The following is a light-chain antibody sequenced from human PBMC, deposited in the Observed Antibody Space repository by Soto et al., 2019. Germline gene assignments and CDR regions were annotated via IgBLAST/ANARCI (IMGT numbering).Light chain of an antibody. CDR3: QAWDSSTGGYV. CDR2: QDS. CDR1: KLGDKY. Sequence: SYELTQPPSVSVSPGQTASITCSGDKLGDKYACWYQQKPGQSPVLVIYQDSKRLSGIPERFSGSNSGNTATLTISGTQAMDEADYYCQAWDSSTGGYVFGTGTKLTVL. J-gene: IGLJ1*01. V-gene: IGLV3-1*01.